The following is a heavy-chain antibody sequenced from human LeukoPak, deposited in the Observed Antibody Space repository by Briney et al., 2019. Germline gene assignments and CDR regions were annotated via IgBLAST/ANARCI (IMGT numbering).Heavy chain of an antibody. D-gene: IGHD1-26*01. Sequence: GGSPRLSCAASGFTFSSYSMNWVRQAPGKGLEWVSYISSSRGTIHYADSVKGRFTISRDNAKNLLFLQMDSLRDEDTAVYYCARDEAYSGTYAVTWGQGTLVTVSS. CDR2: ISSSRGTI. CDR1: GFTFSSYS. CDR3: ARDEAYSGTYAVT. J-gene: IGHJ5*02. V-gene: IGHV3-48*02.